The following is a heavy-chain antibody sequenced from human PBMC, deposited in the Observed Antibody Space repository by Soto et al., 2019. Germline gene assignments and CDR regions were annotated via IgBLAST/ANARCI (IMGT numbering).Heavy chain of an antibody. Sequence: ASVKVSCKASGYTFTSYAMHWVRQAPGQRLEWMGWINSGNGNTKYSQKFQGRVTITRDTSASTAYMELSSLRSEDTAVYYCARSIVVVTALDYWGQGTLVTVSS. CDR1: GYTFTSYA. J-gene: IGHJ4*02. CDR2: INSGNGNT. D-gene: IGHD2-21*02. V-gene: IGHV1-3*01. CDR3: ARSIVVVTALDY.